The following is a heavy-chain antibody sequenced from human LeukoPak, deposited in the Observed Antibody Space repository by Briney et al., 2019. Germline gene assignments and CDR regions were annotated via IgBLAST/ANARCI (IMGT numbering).Heavy chain of an antibody. CDR3: AGDRRYYYGMDV. CDR2: ISSSGGTI. V-gene: IGHV3-11*01. CDR1: GFTFSDYY. Sequence: KAGGSLRLSCAASGFTFSDYYMSWIRQAPGKGLEWVSYISSSGGTIYYADSVKGRFTISRDNAKNSLYLQMSSLRAEDTAVYYCAGDRRYYYGMDVWGQGATVTVSS. J-gene: IGHJ6*02.